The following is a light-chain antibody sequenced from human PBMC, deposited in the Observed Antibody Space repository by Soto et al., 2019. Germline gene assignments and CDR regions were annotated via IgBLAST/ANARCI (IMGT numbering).Light chain of an antibody. J-gene: IGKJ1*01. V-gene: IGKV3-20*01. CDR3: QHYGNSLWK. CDR1: QSVRSTY. CDR2: DAS. Sequence: VLTQSPGTLSLSPGERATLSCSAGQSVRSTYLAWYQQKPGQAPRLLIYDASSRATDIPDRFSGSGSGTDFTLTISSLEPEDFAVYYCQHYGNSLWKFGQGTKVDIK.